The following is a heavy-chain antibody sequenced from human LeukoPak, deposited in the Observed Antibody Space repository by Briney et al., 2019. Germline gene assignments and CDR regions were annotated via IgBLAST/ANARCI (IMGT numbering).Heavy chain of an antibody. J-gene: IGHJ6*02. V-gene: IGHV1-46*01. Sequence: ASVKVSCKASGGTFSSYAISWVRQAPGQGLEWMGIINPSGGSTSYAQKFQGRVTMTRDTSTSTVYMELSSLRSEDTAVYYCARGSWIQLWSVHHYGMDVWGQGTTVTVSS. CDR2: INPSGGST. D-gene: IGHD5-18*01. CDR1: GGTFSSYA. CDR3: ARGSWIQLWSVHHYGMDV.